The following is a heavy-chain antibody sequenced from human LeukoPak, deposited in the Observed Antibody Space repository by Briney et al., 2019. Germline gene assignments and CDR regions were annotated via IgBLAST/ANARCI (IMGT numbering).Heavy chain of an antibody. D-gene: IGHD2-2*01. CDR2: IIPIFGTA. CDR1: GGTFSSYA. CDR3: ARDQSIVVVPAATHYYYYYGMDV. J-gene: IGHJ6*02. Sequence: SVKVSCKASGGTFSSYAISWVRQAPGQGLEWMGGIIPIFGTANYAQKFQGRVTITADESTSTAYMELSSLRSEDTAVYYCARDQSIVVVPAATHYYYYYGMDVWGQGTTVTVSS. V-gene: IGHV1-69*13.